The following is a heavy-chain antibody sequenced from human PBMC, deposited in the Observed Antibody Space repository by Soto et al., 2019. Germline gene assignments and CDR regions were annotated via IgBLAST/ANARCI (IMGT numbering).Heavy chain of an antibody. Sequence: GGSLRLSCAASGFTFSSYSMNWVRQAPGKGLEWVSSISSSSSYIYYADSVKGRFTISRDNAKNSLYLQMNSLRAEDTAVYYCARAPADYYDSSGYPLDYWGQGTLVTVSS. CDR1: GFTFSSYS. V-gene: IGHV3-21*01. CDR2: ISSSSSYI. CDR3: ARAPADYYDSSGYPLDY. D-gene: IGHD3-22*01. J-gene: IGHJ4*02.